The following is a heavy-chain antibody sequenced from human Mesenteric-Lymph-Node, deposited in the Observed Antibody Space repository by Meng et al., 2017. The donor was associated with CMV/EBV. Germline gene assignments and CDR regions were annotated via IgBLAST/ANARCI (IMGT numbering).Heavy chain of an antibody. CDR2: SYSGGSGT. J-gene: IGHJ3*02. Sequence: GGSLRLSCAASGFTFSSYAMTWVRQAPGKGLEWVSLSYSGGSGTFYADSVRGRFTISRDDSKNTLYLQMNSLRAEDTAVYYCARGRWDIVVVSAAQNDAFDIWGQGTMVTVSS. CDR1: GFTFSSYA. V-gene: IGHV3-23*03. CDR3: ARGRWDIVVVSAAQNDAFDI. D-gene: IGHD2-2*01.